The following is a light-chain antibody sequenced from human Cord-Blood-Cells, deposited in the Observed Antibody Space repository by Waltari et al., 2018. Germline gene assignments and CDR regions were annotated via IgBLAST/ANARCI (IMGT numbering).Light chain of an antibody. J-gene: IGKJ2*01. CDR3: QQYYSTPYT. V-gene: IGKV4-1*01. Sequence: DIVMTQSPDSLAVSLGERATINGKSSPSVLYSSNNKNYLAWYQQKPGQPPKLLIYWASTRESGVPDRFSGSGSGTDFTLTNSSLQAEDVAVYYCQQYYSTPYTFGQGTKLEIK. CDR1: PSVLYSSNNKNY. CDR2: WAS.